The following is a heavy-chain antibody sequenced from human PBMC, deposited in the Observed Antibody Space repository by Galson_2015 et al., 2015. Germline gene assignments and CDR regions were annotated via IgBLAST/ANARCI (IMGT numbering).Heavy chain of an antibody. J-gene: IGHJ5*02. CDR3: ARTSYGDSYKRNWFDP. D-gene: IGHD4-17*01. V-gene: IGHV3-48*02. CDR1: GFTFSSYS. CDR2: ISSSSSTI. Sequence: SLRLSCAASGFTFSSYSMNWVRQAPGKGLEWVSYISSSSSTIYYADSVKGRFTISRDNAKNSLYLQMNSLRDEDTAVYYCARTSYGDSYKRNWFDPWGQGTLVTVSS.